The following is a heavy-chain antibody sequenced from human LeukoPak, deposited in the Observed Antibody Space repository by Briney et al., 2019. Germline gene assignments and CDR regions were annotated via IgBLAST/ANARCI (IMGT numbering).Heavy chain of an antibody. CDR2: ISGSGDRT. V-gene: IGHV3-23*01. J-gene: IGHJ4*02. D-gene: IGHD1-26*01. CDR1: GLTFSSYP. Sequence: GGSLRLSCAASGLTFSSYPMHWVRQAPGKGLEWVSAISGSGDRTHYADSVKGRFTISRDNSKNTLYLQINSLRAEDTAVYYCAKPSSGNYPPTGYWGQGTLVTVSS. CDR3: AKPSSGNYPPTGY.